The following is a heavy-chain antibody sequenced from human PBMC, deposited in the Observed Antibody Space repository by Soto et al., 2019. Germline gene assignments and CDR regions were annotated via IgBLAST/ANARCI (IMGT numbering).Heavy chain of an antibody. CDR3: ARGDIVVVPAAMLGSRFSCYFDY. D-gene: IGHD2-2*01. V-gene: IGHV4-34*01. CDR2: INHSGST. J-gene: IGHJ4*02. CDR1: GGSFSGYY. Sequence: QVQLQQWGAGLLKPSETLSPTCAVYGGSFSGYYWSWIRQPPGKGLEWIGEINHSGSTNYNPSLKNRVTISVDTSKNQFSLTLSSVTAADTAVYYCARGDIVVVPAAMLGSRFSCYFDYWGQGTLVTVSS.